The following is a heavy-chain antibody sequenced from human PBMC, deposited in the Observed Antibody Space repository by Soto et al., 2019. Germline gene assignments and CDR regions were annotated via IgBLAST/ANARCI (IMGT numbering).Heavy chain of an antibody. D-gene: IGHD2-2*01. V-gene: IGHV3-23*04. CDR1: GFTFSSYA. J-gene: IGHJ5*02. CDR2: ISGSGGTT. CDR3: AKEVVPAAMPGNWFDP. Sequence: EVQLVESGGGLVKPGGSLRLSCAASGFTFSSYAMSWVRQAPGKGLEWVSAISGSGGTTYYADSVKGRFTISRDNSKNTLYLQMNSLRAEDTAVYYCAKEVVPAAMPGNWFDPWGQGTLVTVSS.